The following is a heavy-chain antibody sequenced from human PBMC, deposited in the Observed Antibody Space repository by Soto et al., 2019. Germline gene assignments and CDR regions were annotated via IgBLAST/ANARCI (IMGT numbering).Heavy chain of an antibody. CDR1: GYTFTSSG. Sequence: ASVKVSCKASGYTFTSSGISWVRQAPGQGLEWLGWISTDNGNTNYAQHLQGRVSLTTDTSTSTAYMDLRSLRSDDTAVYYCARDSVTTVWYFDLWGRGTLVTVSS. V-gene: IGHV1-18*01. CDR3: ARDSVTTVWYFDL. CDR2: ISTDNGNT. D-gene: IGHD4-17*01. J-gene: IGHJ2*01.